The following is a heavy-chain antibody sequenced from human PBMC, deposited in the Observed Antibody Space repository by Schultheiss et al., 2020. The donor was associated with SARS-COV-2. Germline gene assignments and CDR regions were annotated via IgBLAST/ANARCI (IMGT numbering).Heavy chain of an antibody. CDR2: MYSSGNI. J-gene: IGHJ4*02. D-gene: IGHD6-6*01. Sequence: SQTLSLTCTVSGGSISSYYWSWIRQTPGKGLEWIAFMYSSGNIKYSPSLNSRVTISIDTSKNQFSLRLSSVTAADTAIYYCARGMATRPSPFDYWGQGTLVTVSS. V-gene: IGHV4-59*08. CDR3: ARGMATRPSPFDY. CDR1: GGSISSYY.